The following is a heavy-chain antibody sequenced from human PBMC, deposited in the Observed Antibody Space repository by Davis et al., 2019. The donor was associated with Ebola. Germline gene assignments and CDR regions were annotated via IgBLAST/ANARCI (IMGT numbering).Heavy chain of an antibody. D-gene: IGHD5-18*01. J-gene: IGHJ4*02. V-gene: IGHV3-21*01. CDR2: ISSSSSYI. Sequence: GESLKISCAASGFTFSSYTMNWVRQAPGKGLEWVSSISSSSSYIYYADSVKGRFTISRDNAKKSLYLQMNSLRAEDTAVYYCARGVDTAMVTLPYHFEYWGQGTLVTVSS. CDR1: GFTFSSYT. CDR3: ARGVDTAMVTLPYHFEY.